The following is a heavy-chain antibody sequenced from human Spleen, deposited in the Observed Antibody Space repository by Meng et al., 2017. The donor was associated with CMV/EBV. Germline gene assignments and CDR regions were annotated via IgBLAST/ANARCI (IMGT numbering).Heavy chain of an antibody. CDR2: IYNSGNT. CDR1: GGSISTYY. CDR3: AREKTYYYDGSGFSAFDD. J-gene: IGHJ4*02. Sequence: SETLSLTCTISGGSISTYYWNWIRQPPGKGLEWIGNIYNSGNTIYNPSLKSRVTISVDTSKSQSSLRLHSVTAADTAVYYCAREKTYYYDGSGFSAFDDWGPGTLVPVSS. V-gene: IGHV4-59*12. D-gene: IGHD3-22*01.